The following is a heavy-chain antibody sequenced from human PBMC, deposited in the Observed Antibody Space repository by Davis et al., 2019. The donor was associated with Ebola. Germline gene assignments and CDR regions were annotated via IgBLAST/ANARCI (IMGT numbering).Heavy chain of an antibody. CDR2: ISAYNGNT. J-gene: IGHJ3*02. D-gene: IGHD1-26*01. V-gene: IGHV1-18*01. CDR1: GYSFKNYA. Sequence: ASVKVSCMASGYSFKNYAISWVRQAPGQGLEWMGWISAYNGNTNYAQKVQGRVTMTTDTSTGTAYLDLRSLRSDDTAVYFCARTSIVGTTTTASDIWGQGTLVTVSS. CDR3: ARTSIVGTTTTASDI.